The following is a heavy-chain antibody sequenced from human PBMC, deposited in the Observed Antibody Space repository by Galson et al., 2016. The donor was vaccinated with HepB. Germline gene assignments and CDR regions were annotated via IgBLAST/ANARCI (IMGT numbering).Heavy chain of an antibody. J-gene: IGHJ4*02. V-gene: IGHV3-7*03. CDR3: ARDFDY. Sequence: SLRLSCAASGFTFTHYWMTWVRQAPGRWLEWVASITQDGSGKHYVDSVKGRFTISRDNAKNALYLQMNSLRNEDTAVYYCARDFDYWGQGSLVTVSP. CDR2: ITQDGSGK. CDR1: GFTFTHYW.